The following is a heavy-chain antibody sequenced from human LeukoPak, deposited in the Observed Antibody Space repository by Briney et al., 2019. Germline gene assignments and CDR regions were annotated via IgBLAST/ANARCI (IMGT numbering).Heavy chain of an antibody. V-gene: IGHV3-30*02. CDR1: GFTFSFYG. CDR2: IRYDGNTK. J-gene: IGHJ3*02. CDR3: ARAWGSYYDSSGSSDAFDI. D-gene: IGHD3-22*01. Sequence: GGSLRLSCATSGFTFSFYGMHWVRQAPGKGLEWVAFIRYDGNTKYYADSVKGRFTISRDNAKNSLYLQMNSLRAEDTALYYCARAWGSYYDSSGSSDAFDIWGQGTMVTVSS.